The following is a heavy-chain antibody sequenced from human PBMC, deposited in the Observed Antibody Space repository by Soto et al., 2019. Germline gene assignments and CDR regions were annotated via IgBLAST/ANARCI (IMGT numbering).Heavy chain of an antibody. J-gene: IGHJ6*02. V-gene: IGHV3-30*18. CDR3: AKAHIVVVTAMDGMEV. D-gene: IGHD2-21*02. Sequence: SLRLSCAASGFTFSSYGMHWVRQAPGKGLEWVAVISYDGSNKYYADSVKGRFTISRDNSKNTLYLQMNSLRAEDTAVYYCAKAHIVVVTAMDGMEVWGQGTTVTVSS. CDR1: GFTFSSYG. CDR2: ISYDGSNK.